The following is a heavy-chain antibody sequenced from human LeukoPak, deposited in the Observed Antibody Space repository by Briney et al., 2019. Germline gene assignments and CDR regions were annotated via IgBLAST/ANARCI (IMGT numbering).Heavy chain of an antibody. Sequence: GESLKISCKGSGYSFTSYWISWVRQMPGKGLEWMGRIDPSDSYTNYSPSFQGHVTTSADKSISTAYLQWSSLKASDTAMYYCARHYDILTGYPLDAFDIWGQGTMVTVSS. CDR3: ARHYDILTGYPLDAFDI. D-gene: IGHD3-9*01. CDR1: GYSFTSYW. J-gene: IGHJ3*02. CDR2: IDPSDSYT. V-gene: IGHV5-10-1*01.